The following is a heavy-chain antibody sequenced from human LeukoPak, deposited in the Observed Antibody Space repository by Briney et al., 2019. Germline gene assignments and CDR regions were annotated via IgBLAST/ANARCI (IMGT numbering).Heavy chain of an antibody. CDR1: GYTFTGYY. Sequence: ASVKVSCKASGYTFTGYYMHWVRQAPGQGLEWMGWINPNSGGTNYAQKFQGRVTVTRDTSISTAYMELSRLRSDDTAVYYCARDPTMVTLYYFDYWGQGTLVTVSS. CDR2: INPNSGGT. J-gene: IGHJ4*02. D-gene: IGHD3-10*01. CDR3: ARDPTMVTLYYFDY. V-gene: IGHV1-2*02.